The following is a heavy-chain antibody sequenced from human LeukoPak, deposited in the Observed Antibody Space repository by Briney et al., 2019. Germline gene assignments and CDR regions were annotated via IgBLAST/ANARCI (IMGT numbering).Heavy chain of an antibody. CDR2: ISGSGGST. D-gene: IGHD5-18*01. V-gene: IGHV3-23*01. CDR3: AKSWRGAWIQLTYYFDY. Sequence: GGSLRLSCAASGFTFSSYAMSWVRQAPGKGLEWVSGISGSGGSTYYADSVKGRFTISRDNSKNTLYLQMNSLRAEDTAVYYCAKSWRGAWIQLTYYFDYWGQGTLVTVSS. CDR1: GFTFSSYA. J-gene: IGHJ4*02.